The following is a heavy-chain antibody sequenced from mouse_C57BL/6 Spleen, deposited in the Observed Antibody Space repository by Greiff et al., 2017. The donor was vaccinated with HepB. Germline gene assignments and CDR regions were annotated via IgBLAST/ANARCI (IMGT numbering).Heavy chain of an antibody. D-gene: IGHD1-1*01. CDR3: ARDYYGSSFLY. CDR2: IDPSDSYT. V-gene: IGHV1-69*01. CDR1: GYTFNSYW. Sequence: VQLQQPGAELVMPGASVKLSCKASGYTFNSYWMHWVKQRPGQGLEWIGEIDPSDSYTNYNQKFKGKSTLTVDKSSSTAYMQLSSLTSEDSAVYYCARDYYGSSFLYWGQGTLVTVSA. J-gene: IGHJ3*01.